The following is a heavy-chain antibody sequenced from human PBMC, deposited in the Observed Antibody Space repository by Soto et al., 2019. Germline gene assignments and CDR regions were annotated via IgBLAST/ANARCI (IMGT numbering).Heavy chain of an antibody. Sequence: SETLSLTCAVSGDSISSSVWWTWVRQPPGKGLEWIGEVFHTGDTYFNPSLRSRVAMSVDKSTNEFSLKVSSVTAADTAIYYCARKAWVRFDYWGQGALVTVS. CDR2: VFHTGDT. CDR3: ARKAWVRFDY. D-gene: IGHD7-27*01. CDR1: GDSISSSVW. V-gene: IGHV4-4*02. J-gene: IGHJ4*02.